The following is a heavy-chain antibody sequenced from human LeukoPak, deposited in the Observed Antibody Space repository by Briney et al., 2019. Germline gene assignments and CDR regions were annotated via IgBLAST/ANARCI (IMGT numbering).Heavy chain of an antibody. CDR3: ARGGVYSYGRDAFDI. V-gene: IGHV1-69*13. CDR2: IIPIFGTA. Sequence: GASVKVSCKPSVGTFSSYAISWVRQAPGQGLEWMGGIIPIFGTANYAQKFQGRVTITADESTSTAYMELSSLRSEDTAVYYCARGGVYSYGRDAFDIWGQGTMVTVSS. D-gene: IGHD5-18*01. J-gene: IGHJ3*02. CDR1: VGTFSSYA.